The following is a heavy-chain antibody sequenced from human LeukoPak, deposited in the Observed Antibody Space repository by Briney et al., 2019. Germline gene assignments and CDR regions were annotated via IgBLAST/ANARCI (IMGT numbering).Heavy chain of an antibody. J-gene: IGHJ4*02. CDR2: ISSSSSYI. Sequence: GGSLRLSCAASGFTFSSYSMNWVRQARGKGREWVASISSSSSYIYYADSVKGRFTISRDNAKNSMYLQMNSLRAEDTAVYSCAREAIVGASYYFDYWGQGTLVTVSS. CDR1: GFTFSSYS. D-gene: IGHD1-26*01. V-gene: IGHV3-21*01. CDR3: AREAIVGASYYFDY.